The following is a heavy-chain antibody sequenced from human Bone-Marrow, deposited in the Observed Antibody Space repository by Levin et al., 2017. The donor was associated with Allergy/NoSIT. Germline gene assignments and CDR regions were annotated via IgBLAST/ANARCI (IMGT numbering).Heavy chain of an antibody. Sequence: LSLTCAASGFTFSNSWMNWIRQAPDKGLEWVANINPDGSQTYYVDSVKGRFTISRDNAKNSLYLQMNSLRAEDTAVYYCTRVSRLPLGDHWGQGTLVTVSS. CDR1: GFTFSNSW. CDR3: TRVSRLPLGDH. V-gene: IGHV3-7*03. J-gene: IGHJ4*02. CDR2: INPDGSQT. D-gene: IGHD7-27*01.